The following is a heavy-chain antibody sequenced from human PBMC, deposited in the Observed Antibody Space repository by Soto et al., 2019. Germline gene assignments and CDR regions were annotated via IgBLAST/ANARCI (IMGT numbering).Heavy chain of an antibody. Sequence: SVKVSCKASGFTFTSSAVQWVRQARGQRLEWIGWIVVGSGNTNYAQKFQERVTITRDMSTSTAYMELSSLRSEDTAVYYCARARRFGAEFDYWGQGTLVTVSS. CDR2: IVVGSGNT. CDR3: ARARRFGAEFDY. CDR1: GFTFTSSA. J-gene: IGHJ4*02. V-gene: IGHV1-58*01. D-gene: IGHD3-10*01.